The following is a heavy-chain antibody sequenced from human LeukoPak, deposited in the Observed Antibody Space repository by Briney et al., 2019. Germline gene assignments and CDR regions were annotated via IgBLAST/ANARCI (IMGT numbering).Heavy chain of an antibody. V-gene: IGHV1-18*01. CDR2: ISAYNGNT. CDR3: ARVGPGYSYVVDHWFDP. J-gene: IGHJ5*02. Sequence: ASVKVSCKASGYTFTSYGISWVRQAPGQGLEWMGWISAYNGNTNYAQKLQGRVTMTTDTSTSTAYMELRSLRSDDTAVYYFARVGPGYSYVVDHWFDPWGQGTLVTVSS. CDR1: GYTFTSYG. D-gene: IGHD5-18*01.